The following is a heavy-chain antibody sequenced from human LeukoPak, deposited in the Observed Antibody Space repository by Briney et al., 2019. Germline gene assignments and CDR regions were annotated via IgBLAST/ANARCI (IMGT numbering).Heavy chain of an antibody. J-gene: IGHJ4*02. Sequence: PSQTLSFTCTVSGGSISSGGYYWSWIRQHPGKGLEWIGYIYYSGSTYYNPSLKSRVTISVDTSKNQFSLKLSSVTAADTAVYYCARGTRVPFGESSFDYWGQGTLVTVSS. CDR2: IYYSGST. CDR3: ARGTRVPFGESSFDY. D-gene: IGHD3-10*01. V-gene: IGHV4-31*03. CDR1: GGSISSGGYY.